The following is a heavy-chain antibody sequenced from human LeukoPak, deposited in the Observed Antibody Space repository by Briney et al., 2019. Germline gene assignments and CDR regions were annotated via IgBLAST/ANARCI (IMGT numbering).Heavy chain of an antibody. J-gene: IGHJ6*03. V-gene: IGHV4-59*01. CDR2: IYYSGST. CDR3: ARLVVVVAATRYYYYYYYMDV. D-gene: IGHD2-15*01. CDR1: GGSISSYY. Sequence: SGTLSLTCTVSGGSISSYYWSWIRQPPGKGLGWIGYIYYSGSTNYNPSLKSRVTISVDTSKNQFSLKLSSVTAAGTAVYYCARLVVVVAATRYYYYYYYMDVWGKGTTVTVSS.